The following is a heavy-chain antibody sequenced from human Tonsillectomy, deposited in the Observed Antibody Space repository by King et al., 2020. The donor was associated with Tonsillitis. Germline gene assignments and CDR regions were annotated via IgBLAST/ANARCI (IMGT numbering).Heavy chain of an antibody. V-gene: IGHV4-31*03. CDR1: GGSISSGGYY. CDR3: AGYSGYDAALDY. Sequence: VQLQESGPGLVKPSQTLSLTCTVSGGSISSGGYYWSWIRQHPGKGLEWIGYIYYSGSTYYNPSLMSRVTISLDTSKNQFSLKLRSVTAADTAVYYCAGYSGYDAALDYWGQGTLVTVSS. J-gene: IGHJ4*02. CDR2: IYYSGST. D-gene: IGHD5-12*01.